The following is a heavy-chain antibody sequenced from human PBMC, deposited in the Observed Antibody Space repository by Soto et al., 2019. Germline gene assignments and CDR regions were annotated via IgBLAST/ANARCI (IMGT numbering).Heavy chain of an antibody. CDR1: GFAFNDYA. Sequence: QVQLVESGGGVVQPGRSLRLSCAASGFAFNDYAMHWVRQAPGKGLEWVAVISYDGNNKYYADSVKGRLIISRDNSKNTVYLQMSSLRADDTAVYYCAKSFTAWRWKGNYFDYWGQGTLVTVSS. V-gene: IGHV3-30*18. CDR3: AKSFTAWRWKGNYFDY. CDR2: ISYDGNNK. J-gene: IGHJ4*02. D-gene: IGHD3-3*01.